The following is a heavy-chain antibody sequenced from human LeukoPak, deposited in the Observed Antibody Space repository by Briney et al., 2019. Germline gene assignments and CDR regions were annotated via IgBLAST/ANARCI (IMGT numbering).Heavy chain of an antibody. Sequence: GRSLRLSCAASGFTFDDYAMHWVRQAPGKGLEWVSGISWNSGSIGYADSVKGRFTISRDNAKNSLYLQMNSLRGEDMALYYCAKDMSVGAARGMDVWGKATKVTVSS. CDR3: AKDMSVGAARGMDV. D-gene: IGHD6-6*01. J-gene: IGHJ6*03. V-gene: IGHV3-9*03. CDR2: ISWNSGSI. CDR1: GFTFDDYA.